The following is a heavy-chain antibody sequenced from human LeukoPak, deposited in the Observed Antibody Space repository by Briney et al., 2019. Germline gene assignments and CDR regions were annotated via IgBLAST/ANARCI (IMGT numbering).Heavy chain of an antibody. J-gene: IGHJ5*01. CDR3: ARDLWNFYDDSGYNRDFDS. D-gene: IGHD3-22*01. Sequence: ASVKASCKATSRISWVRQAPGQGLEWMGWIGTYGGDTYYAQKFQGRITVTTDTSSSTVYMEQRNLPSDDTAVYYCARDLWNFYDDSGYNRDFDSWGQGTLVTVSS. CDR1: TSR. V-gene: IGHV1-18*01. CDR2: IGTYGGDT.